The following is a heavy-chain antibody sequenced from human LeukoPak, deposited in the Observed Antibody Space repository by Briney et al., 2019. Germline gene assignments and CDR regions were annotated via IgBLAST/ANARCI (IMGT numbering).Heavy chain of an antibody. J-gene: IGHJ4*02. D-gene: IGHD6-19*01. CDR2: IYYSGST. CDR3: ARDGSSGWYFDY. Sequence: SETLSLTCTVSGGSISSSSYYWGWIRQPPGKGLEWIGSIYYSGSTYYNPPLKSRVTISVDTSKNQFSRKLSSVTAADTAVYYCARDGSSGWYFDYWGQGTLVTVSS. CDR1: GGSISSSSYY. V-gene: IGHV4-39*07.